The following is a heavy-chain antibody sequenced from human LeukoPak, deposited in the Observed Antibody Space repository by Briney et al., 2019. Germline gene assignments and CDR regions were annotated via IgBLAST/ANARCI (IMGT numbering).Heavy chain of an antibody. J-gene: IGHJ4*02. V-gene: IGHV1-46*01. CDR1: GYTFTSYY. CDR2: INPSGGST. Sequence: ASVKVSCKASGYTFTSYYMHWVRQAPGQGLEWMGIINPSGGSTSYAQKFQGRVTMTRDMSTSTVYMELSSLRSEDTAVYYCARSRRSADHPSRIAAAARIYYFDYWGQGTLVTVSS. CDR3: ARSRRSADHPSRIAAAARIYYFDY. D-gene: IGHD6-13*01.